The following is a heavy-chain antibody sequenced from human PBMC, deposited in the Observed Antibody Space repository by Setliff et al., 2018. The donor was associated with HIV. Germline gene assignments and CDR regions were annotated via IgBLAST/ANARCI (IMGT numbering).Heavy chain of an antibody. CDR1: VFTFNNYG. CDR2: IRYDGSQK. CDR3: AKDIRSITGTSPFDY. D-gene: IGHD1-20*01. Sequence: GGSLRLSCAASVFTFNNYGMNWVRQAPGKGLEWVAFIRYDGSQKYYVDSVKGRFTISRDNSKNTLYLQMNSLRAEDTAVYYCAKDIRSITGTSPFDYWGQGTLVTVSS. J-gene: IGHJ4*02. V-gene: IGHV3-30*02.